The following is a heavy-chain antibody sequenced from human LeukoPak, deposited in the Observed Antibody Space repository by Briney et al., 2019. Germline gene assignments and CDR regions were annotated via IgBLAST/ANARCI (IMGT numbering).Heavy chain of an antibody. Sequence: SETLSLTCTVSGGSISSSSYYWGWIRQPPGKELEWIGSIHYSGRTYYNPSLKSRVTISIDTSKNQFSLRLTSVTAADTAVYFCATLVSTRYYFDYWGQGTLVTVSS. CDR3: ATLVSTRYYFDY. V-gene: IGHV4-39*01. CDR2: IHYSGRT. CDR1: GGSISSSSYY. D-gene: IGHD5/OR15-5a*01. J-gene: IGHJ4*02.